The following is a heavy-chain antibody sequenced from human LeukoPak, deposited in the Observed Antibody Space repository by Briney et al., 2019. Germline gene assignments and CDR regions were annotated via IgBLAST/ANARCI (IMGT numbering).Heavy chain of an antibody. CDR3: ARGRYAFWSGLPGGRFDY. CDR2: IYYSGST. V-gene: IGHV4-31*03. CDR1: GGSISSGGYY. Sequence: TPSETLSLTCTVSGGSISSGGYYWSWIRQHPGKGLEWIGYIYYSGSTYYNPSLKSRVTISVDTSKNQFSLKLSSVTAADTAVYYCARGRYAFWSGLPGGRFDYWGQGTLVTVSS. D-gene: IGHD3-3*01. J-gene: IGHJ4*02.